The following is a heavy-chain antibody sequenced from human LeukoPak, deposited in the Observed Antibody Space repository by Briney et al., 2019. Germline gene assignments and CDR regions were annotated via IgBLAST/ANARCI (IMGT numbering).Heavy chain of an antibody. CDR3: AEGSLGNCSGSDCHPKGLDL. CDR1: GYTFTSYG. D-gene: IGHD2-15*01. CDR2: ISAYIGGT. Sequence: ASAKVSCKASGYTFTSYGVSWVRQAPGQGLEWMGWISAYIGGTKYAQKFQGRVTMTTDTSTRTAYMELKSLRSDDTAIYYCAEGSLGNCSGSDCHPKGLDLWGQGTPVTVS. J-gene: IGHJ3*01. V-gene: IGHV1-18*04.